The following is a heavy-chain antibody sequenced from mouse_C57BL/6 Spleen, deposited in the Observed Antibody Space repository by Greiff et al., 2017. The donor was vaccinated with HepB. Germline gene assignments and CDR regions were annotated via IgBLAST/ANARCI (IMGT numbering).Heavy chain of an antibody. Sequence: VQLVESGPELVKPGASVKISCKASGYAFSSSWMNWVKQRPGKGLEWIGRIYPGDGDTNYNGKFKGKATLTADKSSSTAYMQLSSLTSEDSAVYFCARDYYDYASFAYWGQGTLVTVSA. CDR3: ARDYYDYASFAY. CDR2: IYPGDGDT. J-gene: IGHJ3*01. D-gene: IGHD2-4*01. CDR1: GYAFSSSW. V-gene: IGHV1-82*01.